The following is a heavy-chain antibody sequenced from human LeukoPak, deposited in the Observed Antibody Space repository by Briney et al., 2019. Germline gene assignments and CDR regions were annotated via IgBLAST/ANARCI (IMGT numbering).Heavy chain of an antibody. D-gene: IGHD6-13*01. CDR2: IHYSGST. CDR3: ARGGNSWYADY. V-gene: IGHV4-59*01. CDR1: GGSISSYY. J-gene: IGHJ4*02. Sequence: TPSETLSLTCTVSGGSISSYYWSWIRQPPEKGLEWIGYIHYSGSTSYNPSLKSRVTMSVDTSNNQFSLKVSSVTAADTAVYYCARGGNSWYADYWGQGTLVTVSS.